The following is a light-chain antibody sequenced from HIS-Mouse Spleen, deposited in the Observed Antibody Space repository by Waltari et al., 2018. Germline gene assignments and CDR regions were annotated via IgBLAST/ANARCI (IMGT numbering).Light chain of an antibody. CDR1: SSNIGSNY. CDR2: RNN. Sequence: QSVLTQPPSASGTPGQRVTISCSGSSSNIGSNYVSWYQQLPGTAPKLLIDRNNQRPSGVPDRFSGSKSGTSASLAISGLRSEDEADYYCAAWDDSLSGWVFGGGTKLTVL. J-gene: IGLJ3*02. CDR3: AAWDDSLSGWV. V-gene: IGLV1-47*01.